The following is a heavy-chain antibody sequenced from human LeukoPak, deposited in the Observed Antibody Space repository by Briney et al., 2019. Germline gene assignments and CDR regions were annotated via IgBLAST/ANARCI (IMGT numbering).Heavy chain of an antibody. Sequence: VASVKVSCKASGGTFSSYAISWVRQAPGQGLEWMGRIIPILGIANYAQKFQGRVTITADKSTSTAYMELSSLRSEDTAVYYCARAITMIASDAFDIWGQGTMVTVSS. CDR2: IIPILGIA. V-gene: IGHV1-69*04. CDR3: ARAITMIASDAFDI. J-gene: IGHJ3*02. CDR1: GGTFSSYA. D-gene: IGHD3-22*01.